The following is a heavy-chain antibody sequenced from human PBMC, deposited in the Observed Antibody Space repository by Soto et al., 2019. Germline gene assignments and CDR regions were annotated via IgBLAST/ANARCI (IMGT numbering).Heavy chain of an antibody. CDR1: GGSISSGGYY. Sequence: SETLSLTCTVSGGSISSGGYYWSWIRQHPGKGLEWIGYIYYSGSTYYNPSLKSRVTISVDTSKNQFPLKLSSVTAADTAVYYCARVYSSSSNYYYGMDVWGQGTTVTVSS. J-gene: IGHJ6*02. CDR3: ARVYSSSSNYYYGMDV. V-gene: IGHV4-31*03. D-gene: IGHD6-13*01. CDR2: IYYSGST.